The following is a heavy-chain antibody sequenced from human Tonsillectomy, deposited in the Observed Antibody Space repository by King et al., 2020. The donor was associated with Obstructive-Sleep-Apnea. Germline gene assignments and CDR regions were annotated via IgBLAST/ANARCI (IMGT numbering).Heavy chain of an antibody. CDR1: GGSFSGYY. CDR2: INHSGST. V-gene: IGHV4-34*01. J-gene: IGHJ5*02. CDR3: ARTASGYDLPTTHSSDWFDP. D-gene: IGHD5-12*01. Sequence: VQLQQWGAGLLKPSETLSLTCAVYGGSFSGYYWSWIRQPPGKGLEWIGEINHSGSTNYNPSLKSRVTISVDTSKNQFSLKLSSVTAADTAVYYCARTASGYDLPTTHSSDWFDPWGQGTLVTVSS.